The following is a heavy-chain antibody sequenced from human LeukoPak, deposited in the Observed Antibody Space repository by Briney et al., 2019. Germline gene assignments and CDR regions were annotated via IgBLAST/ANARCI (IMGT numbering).Heavy chain of an antibody. CDR3: ARRFGRTTDY. J-gene: IGHJ4*02. CDR2: IYPGDSDT. V-gene: IGHV5-51*01. Sequence: GEPLKISCKGSGYTFTNYCIAWVRQMPGKGLEWMGTIYPGDSDTRYSSSFQGQVTISADKSISTAYLRWSSLKASDTAMYYCARRFGRTTDYWGQGTLVTVSS. D-gene: IGHD1-1*01. CDR1: GYTFTNYC.